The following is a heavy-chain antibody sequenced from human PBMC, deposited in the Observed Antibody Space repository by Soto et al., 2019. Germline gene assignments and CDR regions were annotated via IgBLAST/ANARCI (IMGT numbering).Heavy chain of an antibody. V-gene: IGHV3-23*01. CDR2: LSRGGGST. CDR3: GRAGQYRTDGFEI. CDR1: GFTYSSHG. Sequence: GGSLRLSCAASGFTYSSHGMSWVRQAPGKGLEWIAGLSRGGGSTYYADSVKGRFTISRDNSKNTLDLIMNSLRAEDTALYYCGRAGQYRTDGFEIWAQGIMVTVS. D-gene: IGHD3-9*01. J-gene: IGHJ3*02.